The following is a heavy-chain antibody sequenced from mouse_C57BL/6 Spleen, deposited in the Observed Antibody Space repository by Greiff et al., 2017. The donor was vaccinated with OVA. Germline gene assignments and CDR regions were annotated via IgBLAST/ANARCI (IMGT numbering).Heavy chain of an antibody. D-gene: IGHD2-2*01. J-gene: IGHJ3*01. CDR3: ARDGYDEGFAY. CDR2: IYPGGGYT. CDR1: GYTFTNYW. Sequence: VKLQESGAELVRPGTSVKMSCKASGYTFTNYWIGWAKQRPGHGLEWIGDIYPGGGYTNYNEKFKGKATLTADKSSSTAYMQFSSLTSEDSAIYYCARDGYDEGFAYWGQRTLVTVSA. V-gene: IGHV1-63*01.